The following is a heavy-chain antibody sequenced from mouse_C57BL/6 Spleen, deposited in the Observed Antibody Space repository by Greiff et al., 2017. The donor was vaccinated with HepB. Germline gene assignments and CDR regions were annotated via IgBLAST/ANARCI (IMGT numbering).Heavy chain of an antibody. V-gene: IGHV2-2*01. Sequence: VQLQQSGPGLVQPSQSLSITCTVSGFSLTSYGVHWVRQSPGKGLEWLGVIWGGGSTDYNAAFISRLSISKDNSKSQVFFKMNSLQADDTAIYYCARRDYDYETYVDVWGTGTTVTVSS. CDR2: IWGGGST. CDR1: GFSLTSYG. J-gene: IGHJ1*03. CDR3: ARRDYDYETYVDV. D-gene: IGHD2-4*01.